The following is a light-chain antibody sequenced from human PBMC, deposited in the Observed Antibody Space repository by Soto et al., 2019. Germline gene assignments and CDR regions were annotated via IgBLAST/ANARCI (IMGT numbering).Light chain of an antibody. Sequence: EILLTQSPGTLSLSRGEVAALSCRSSQSLSSNSLAWHQQKPGQTPRLLVYGASSRATGIPDRFSGSGSGTDFTLTISRLEPEDFAVYYCQQHGTSPITFGQGTRLEIK. CDR1: QSLSSNS. CDR2: GAS. CDR3: QQHGTSPIT. J-gene: IGKJ5*01. V-gene: IGKV3-20*01.